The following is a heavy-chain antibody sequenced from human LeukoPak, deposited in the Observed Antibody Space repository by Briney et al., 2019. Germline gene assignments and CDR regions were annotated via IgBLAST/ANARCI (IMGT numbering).Heavy chain of an antibody. D-gene: IGHD3-22*01. CDR2: VYHSGST. V-gene: IGHV4-38-2*02. J-gene: IGHJ4*02. CDR1: SYSISSGYY. CDR3: ARDMRSSGYFAYFDY. Sequence: SETLSLTCTVSSYSISSGYYWGWIRQPPGKGLEWIGSVYHSGSTYYNPSLKSRVTMSVDTSKNQFSLKLSSVTAADTAVYYCARDMRSSGYFAYFDYWGQGTLGTVSP.